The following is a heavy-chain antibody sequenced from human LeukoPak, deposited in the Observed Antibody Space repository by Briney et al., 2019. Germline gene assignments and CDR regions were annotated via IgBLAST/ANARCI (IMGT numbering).Heavy chain of an antibody. J-gene: IGHJ3*02. V-gene: IGHV3-33*06. D-gene: IGHD3-3*01. Sequence: GGSLRLSCAASGFTFSSYGMHWVRQAPGKGLEWVAVIWYDGSNKYYADSVKGRFTISRDNSKNTLYLQMNSLRAEDTAVYYCAKVGTIFGVVTDDAFDIWGQGTMVTVSS. CDR1: GFTFSSYG. CDR2: IWYDGSNK. CDR3: AKVGTIFGVVTDDAFDI.